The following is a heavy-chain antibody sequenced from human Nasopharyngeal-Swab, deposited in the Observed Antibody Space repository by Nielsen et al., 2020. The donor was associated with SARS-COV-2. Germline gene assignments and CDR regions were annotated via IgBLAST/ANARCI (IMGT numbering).Heavy chain of an antibody. CDR1: GFTFDDYG. Sequence: GESLKISCVASGFTFDDYGLHWVRQVPGKGLEWVSLISWDGADTYDADSVKGRFTISRDNSRNSLFLQMNSLKTEDTVLYYCAKGVHYMSYFHTPPSDHWGQGTPVTVSS. V-gene: IGHV3-43*01. D-gene: IGHD3-10*01. CDR3: AKGVHYMSYFHTPPSDH. CDR2: ISWDGADT. J-gene: IGHJ4*02.